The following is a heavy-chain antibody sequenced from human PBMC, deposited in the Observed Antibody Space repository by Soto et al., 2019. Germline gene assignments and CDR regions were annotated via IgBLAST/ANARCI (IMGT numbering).Heavy chain of an antibody. CDR3: ARGRGLDDDQRRASFEP. D-gene: IGHD1-1*01. J-gene: IGHJ5*02. CDR1: GGSFSGYY. Sequence: LSLTCAVDGGSFSGYYWSWIRQPPGKGLDWIGEINHSGSTNYNPSLKSRVTISVDTSKNQFSLKLSSVTAADTAVYYCARGRGLDDDQRRASFEPWGKATLVPVSP. CDR2: INHSGST. V-gene: IGHV4-34*01.